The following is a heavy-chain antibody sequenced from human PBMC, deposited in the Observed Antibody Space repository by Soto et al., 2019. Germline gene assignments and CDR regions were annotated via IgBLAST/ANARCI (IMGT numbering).Heavy chain of an antibody. V-gene: IGHV1-69*01. CDR2: IIPIFGTA. CDR1: GGTFSRHA. D-gene: IGHD3-22*01. Sequence: QVQLVQSGAEVRKPGSSVKVSCKASGGTFSRHAISWVRQAPGQGREWMGGIIPIFGTANHAQKFQGRVTIIADESTSTVYMELSSLRSEDTAIYYCARGWGYDSNDYYYAYWGQGTLVLVSS. J-gene: IGHJ4*02. CDR3: ARGWGYDSNDYYYAY.